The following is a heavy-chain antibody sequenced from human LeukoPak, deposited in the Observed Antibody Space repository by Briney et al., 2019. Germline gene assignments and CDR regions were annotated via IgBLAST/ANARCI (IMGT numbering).Heavy chain of an antibody. D-gene: IGHD3-22*01. J-gene: IGHJ3*02. CDR1: GGSIRSSYYY. CDR3: ARAGPSRYAMIVVAPFGPDAFDI. Sequence: PSETLSLTCTVSGGSIRSSYYYWGWIRQPPGKGLEWIGSIYDSGSTYYNPSLKSRVTISVDTSKNQFSLKLNSVTAADTAVYYCARAGPSRYAMIVVAPFGPDAFDIWGQGTMVTVSS. V-gene: IGHV4-39*01. CDR2: IYDSGST.